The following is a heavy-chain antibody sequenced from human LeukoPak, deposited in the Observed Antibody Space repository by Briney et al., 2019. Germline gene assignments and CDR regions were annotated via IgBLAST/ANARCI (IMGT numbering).Heavy chain of an antibody. Sequence: GGSLRLSCAASGFTFSNYWMSWIRQAPGKGLEWVANIQEDGGEKHYVDSVKGRFTISRDNAQNSLYLQINSLRAEDTAVYYCARGRQLVYRLYYFDYWGQGTLVTVSS. CDR3: ARGRQLVYRLYYFDY. D-gene: IGHD6-6*01. CDR2: IQEDGGEK. J-gene: IGHJ4*02. V-gene: IGHV3-7*01. CDR1: GFTFSNYW.